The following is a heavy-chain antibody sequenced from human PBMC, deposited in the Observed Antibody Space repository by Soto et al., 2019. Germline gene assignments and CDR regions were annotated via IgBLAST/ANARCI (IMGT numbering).Heavy chain of an antibody. J-gene: IGHJ4*02. CDR1: GFTFSNAW. Sequence: GGSLRLSCAASGFTFSNAWMNWVRQAPGKGLEWVGRIKSKTDGGTTDYAAPVKGRFTISRDDSKNTLYLQMNSLKTEDTAVYYCTTDAYYDSSGYYYYIDYWGQGTLVTVSS. V-gene: IGHV3-15*07. CDR2: IKSKTDGGTT. CDR3: TTDAYYDSSGYYYYIDY. D-gene: IGHD3-22*01.